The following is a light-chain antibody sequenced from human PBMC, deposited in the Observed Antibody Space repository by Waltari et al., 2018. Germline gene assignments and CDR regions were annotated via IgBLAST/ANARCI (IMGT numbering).Light chain of an antibody. Sequence: DILVPQSPSSLSASVGNRVAITCGAGQTINTYMNWTQQKPGKAPKIMIYAASTLQSGVPSRFSGSGLGTVFTLTINNLQPEDVATYHCQQSYSSPRSFGQGTKLEI. CDR2: AAS. V-gene: IGKV1-39*01. J-gene: IGKJ2*03. CDR1: QTINTY. CDR3: QQSYSSPRS.